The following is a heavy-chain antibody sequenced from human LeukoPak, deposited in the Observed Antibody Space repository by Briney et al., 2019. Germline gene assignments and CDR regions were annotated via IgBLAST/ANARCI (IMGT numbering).Heavy chain of an antibody. D-gene: IGHD1-26*01. CDR2: ISYDGSNK. J-gene: IGHJ4*02. Sequence: GGSLRLSCAASGFTFSSYGMHWVRLAPGKGLEWVAVISYDGSNKYYADSVKGRFTISRDNSKNTLYLQMNSLRAEDTAVYYCAKDTGFGSGSYPDYWGQGTLVTVSS. CDR1: GFTFSSYG. CDR3: AKDTGFGSGSYPDY. V-gene: IGHV3-30*18.